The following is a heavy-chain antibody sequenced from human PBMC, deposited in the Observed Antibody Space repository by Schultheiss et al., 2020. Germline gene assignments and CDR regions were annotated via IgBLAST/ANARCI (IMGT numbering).Heavy chain of an antibody. CDR1: GFTFSSYA. J-gene: IGHJ6*02. D-gene: IGHD6-19*01. CDR2: ISGSGGST. CDR3: ARDPSVFGRYSSGWTYYYGMDV. Sequence: GGSLRLSCAASGFTFSSYAMSWVRQAPGKGLEWVSAISGSGGSTYYANSVKGRFTISRDNSKNSLYLQMNSLRAEDTAVYYCARDPSVFGRYSSGWTYYYGMDVWGQGTTVTVSS. V-gene: IGHV3-23*01.